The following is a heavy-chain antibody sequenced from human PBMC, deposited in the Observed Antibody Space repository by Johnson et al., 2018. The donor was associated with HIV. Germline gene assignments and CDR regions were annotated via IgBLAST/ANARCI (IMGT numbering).Heavy chain of an antibody. V-gene: IGHV3-30*03. J-gene: IGHJ3*02. CDR1: GFTFTSHG. CDR3: ARDGSQLADAFDI. CDR2: ISYDGSNK. Sequence: QVQLVESGGGVVQPGRSLRLSCAVSGFTFTSHGMHWVRQAPGKGLEWVAVISYDGSNKYYADSVKGRFTISRDNSKNTLYLQMNSLRAEDTAVYYCARDGSQLADAFDIWGQGTMVTVSS. D-gene: IGHD6-6*01.